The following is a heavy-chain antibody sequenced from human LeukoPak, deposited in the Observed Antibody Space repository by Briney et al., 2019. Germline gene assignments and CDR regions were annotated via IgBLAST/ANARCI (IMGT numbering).Heavy chain of an antibody. CDR3: ARPRGYSSWFDP. Sequence: LGNVSLMCTVCGGSISRYHWRWIRQPTGKGLEWIGYIYTSGSTKYNSSLNSRVTISVDTSKNQFSLKLNSVTAADTAVYYCARPRGYSSWFDPWGQGTLVTVSS. V-gene: IGHV4-4*09. J-gene: IGHJ5*02. CDR1: GGSISRYH. D-gene: IGHD4-11*01. CDR2: IYTSGST.